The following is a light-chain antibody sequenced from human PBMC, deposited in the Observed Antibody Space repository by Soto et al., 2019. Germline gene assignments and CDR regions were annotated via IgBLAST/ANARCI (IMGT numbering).Light chain of an antibody. CDR3: KQLRNSPST. CDR1: QSVSGY. CDR2: DAS. V-gene: IGKV3-11*01. J-gene: IGKJ4*02. Sequence: EIVLTQSPATLSLSPGNRATLSCRASQSVSGYLAWYQQKPGQAPRLLIYDASNRATGIPPRFSGSGSGTDFTLTITSLEPEDFAVYYCKQLRNSPSTVGGGTKVEI.